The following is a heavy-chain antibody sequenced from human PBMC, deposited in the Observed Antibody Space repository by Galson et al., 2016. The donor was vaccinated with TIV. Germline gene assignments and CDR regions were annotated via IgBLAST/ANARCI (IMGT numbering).Heavy chain of an antibody. CDR1: GYTFRSYP. J-gene: IGHJ4*02. CDR3: AREAIAAAGYDY. Sequence: SVKVSCKASGYTFRSYPIHWVRQAPGERLEWMGWINAANGSTKFSQRFQGRVTFTRDTSATTVYMELNGLTSEDTAVYHCAREAIAAAGYDYWGQGTLVTVSS. D-gene: IGHD6-25*01. V-gene: IGHV1-3*01. CDR2: INAANGST.